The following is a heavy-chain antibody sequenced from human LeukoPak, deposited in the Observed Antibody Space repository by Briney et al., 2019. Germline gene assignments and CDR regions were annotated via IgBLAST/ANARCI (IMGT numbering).Heavy chain of an antibody. V-gene: IGHV3-9*01. CDR2: LSWKSGFL. D-gene: IGHD3-22*01. CDR3: AKDIGPLTHHYDSSGFSGAFDY. CDR1: GFWVGGYS. J-gene: IGHJ4*02. Sequence: AGGALRLSCETPGFWVGGYSIHWVRRAPGEGLEWGSSLSWKSGFLYYADSVKGRFTISRDNAKKSLYLQMNSLRDEDTALYYCAKDIGPLTHHYDSSGFSGAFDYWGQGTLVTVSS.